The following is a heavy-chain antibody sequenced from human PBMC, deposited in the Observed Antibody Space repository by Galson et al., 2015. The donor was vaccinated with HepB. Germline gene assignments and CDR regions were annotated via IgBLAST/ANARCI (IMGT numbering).Heavy chain of an antibody. J-gene: IGHJ4*02. D-gene: IGHD1-26*01. CDR2: ININGGST. CDR3: VKDVGGTYCFYVDD. V-gene: IGHV3-64D*06. CDR1: GFTFSIYA. Sequence: SLRLSCAASGFTFSIYAMHWIRQAPGKGLEYVSSININGGSTYYADSVKGRFTLSRDNSKNTLYLQMSSLRAEDTAVYYCVKDVGGTYCFYVDDWGQGTLVTVSS.